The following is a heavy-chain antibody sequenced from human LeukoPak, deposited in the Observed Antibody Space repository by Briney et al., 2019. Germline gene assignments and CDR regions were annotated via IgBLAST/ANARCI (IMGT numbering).Heavy chain of an antibody. CDR1: GGSISSTSYY. J-gene: IGHJ4*02. CDR2: IYYSGST. Sequence: SETLSLTCTVSGGSISSTSYYWGWIRQPPGKGLEWIGYIYYSGSTNYNPSLKSRVTISVDTSKNQFSLKLSSVTAADTAVYYCARGFPSPLYSSGWFDYWGQGTLVTVSS. V-gene: IGHV4-61*05. CDR3: ARGFPSPLYSSGWFDY. D-gene: IGHD6-19*01.